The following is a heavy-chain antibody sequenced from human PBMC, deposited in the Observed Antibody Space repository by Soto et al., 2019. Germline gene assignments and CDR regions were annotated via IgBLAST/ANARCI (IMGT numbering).Heavy chain of an antibody. CDR2: THYSGST. CDR3: ARRGVERGMDV. CDR1: GGSISTSPYY. V-gene: IGHV4-39*01. D-gene: IGHD3-10*01. J-gene: IGHJ6*02. Sequence: QLQLQESGPGLVKPSETLSLTCTVSGGSISTSPYYWGWIRQPPGKGLEWIGSTHYSGSTYYNPSLKSRVTIAVDTSKNQTSLKLSSVTAADTAVYYCARRGVERGMDVWGQGTTVTVSS.